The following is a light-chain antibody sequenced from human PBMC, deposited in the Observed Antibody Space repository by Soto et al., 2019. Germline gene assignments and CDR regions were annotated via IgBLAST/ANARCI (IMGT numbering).Light chain of an antibody. V-gene: IGKV3-11*01. CDR2: DAS. CDR3: QQRSNWPLT. J-gene: IGKJ4*01. CDR1: QSVSSY. Sequence: EIVLTQSPATLSLSPGERATLSCRASQSVSSYLAWYQQKPGQAPRLLIYDASKRATGIPARFSGGGSGTDFTLTISSLEPDDFAVYHCQQRSNWPLTFGGGTKVDIK.